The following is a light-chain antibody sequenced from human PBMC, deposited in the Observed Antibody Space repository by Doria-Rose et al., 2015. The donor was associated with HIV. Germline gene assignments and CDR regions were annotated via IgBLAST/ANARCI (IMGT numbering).Light chain of an antibody. CDR2: GNT. CDR3: QSYDSRLSVYV. Sequence: LTQSPSVSGAPGQRVAISCTGSSSNIGAGFDVNWYQQFPGTAPKLLIHGNTNRPSGVPDRFSVSKSGTSASLAISGLRAEDEADYYCQSYDSRLSVYVFGTGTKVTVL. J-gene: IGLJ1*01. V-gene: IGLV1-40*01. CDR1: SSNIGAGFD.